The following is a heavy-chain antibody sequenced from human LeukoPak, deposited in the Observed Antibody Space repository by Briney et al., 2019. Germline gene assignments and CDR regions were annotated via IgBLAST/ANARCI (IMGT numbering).Heavy chain of an antibody. CDR2: ISGAGGST. D-gene: IGHD3-9*01. J-gene: IGHJ4*02. CDR3: AKGGNYDILTDY. Sequence: PGGSLRLSCAASGFTFSSYAMSWVRQAPGKGLEWVSAISGAGGSTYYADSVKGRFTISRDNSKNTLYLQMNSLRAEDTAVYYCAKGGNYDILTDYWGQGTLVTVSS. CDR1: GFTFSSYA. V-gene: IGHV3-23*01.